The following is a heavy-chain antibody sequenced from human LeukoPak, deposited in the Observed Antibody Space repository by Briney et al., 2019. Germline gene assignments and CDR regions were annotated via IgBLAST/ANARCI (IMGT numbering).Heavy chain of an antibody. CDR3: AKVYGSGSYGFYYYYYYMDV. CDR2: IETGGAST. CDR1: GFTFSSYS. J-gene: IGHJ6*03. Sequence: PGGSLRLSCAASGFTFSSYSMSWVRQAPGKGLEWVSAIETGGASTYYADSVKGRFSISRDNSKNTLYLQMNSLRAEDTAVYYCAKVYGSGSYGFYYYYYYMDVWGKGTTVTISS. D-gene: IGHD3-10*01. V-gene: IGHV3-23*05.